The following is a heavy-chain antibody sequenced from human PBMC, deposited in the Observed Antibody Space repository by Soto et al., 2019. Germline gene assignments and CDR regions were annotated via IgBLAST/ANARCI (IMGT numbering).Heavy chain of an antibody. Sequence: PSETLSLTCAVYGGSFSGYYWSWIRQPPGKGLGWIGEINHSGSTNYNPSLKSRVTISVDTSKNQFSLKLSSVTAADTAVYYCALLQTYYYYYGMDVWGQGTTVTVSS. D-gene: IGHD1-26*01. J-gene: IGHJ6*02. CDR1: GGSFSGYY. V-gene: IGHV4-34*01. CDR3: ALLQTYYYYYGMDV. CDR2: INHSGST.